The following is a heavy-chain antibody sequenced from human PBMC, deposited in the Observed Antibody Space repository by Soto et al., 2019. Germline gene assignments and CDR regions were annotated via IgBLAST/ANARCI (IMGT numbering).Heavy chain of an antibody. CDR3: TRGKGLDAFDI. Sequence: GESLKISCTASGFTFGDYAMSWFRQAPGKGLEWVGFIRSKAYGGTTEYAASVKGRFTISRDDSKSIAHLQMNSLKTEDTAVYYCTRGKGLDAFDIWGQGTMVTVSS. CDR1: GFTFGDYA. CDR2: IRSKAYGGTT. V-gene: IGHV3-49*03. J-gene: IGHJ3*02.